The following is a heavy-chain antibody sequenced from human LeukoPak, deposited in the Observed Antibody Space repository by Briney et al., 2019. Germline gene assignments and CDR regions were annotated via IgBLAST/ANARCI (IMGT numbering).Heavy chain of an antibody. D-gene: IGHD2-2*01. CDR2: IIPIFGTA. Sequence: SVKVSCKASGGTFSSYAISWVRQAPGQGLGWMGGIIPIFGTANYAQKFQGRVTITADESTSTAYMELSSLRSEDTAVYYCARGRAPAATYNWFDPWGQGTLVTVSS. CDR3: ARGRAPAATYNWFDP. V-gene: IGHV1-69*01. CDR1: GGTFSSYA. J-gene: IGHJ5*02.